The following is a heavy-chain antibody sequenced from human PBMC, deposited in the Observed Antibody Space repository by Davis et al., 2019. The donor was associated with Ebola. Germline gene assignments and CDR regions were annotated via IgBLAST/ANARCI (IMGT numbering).Heavy chain of an antibody. CDR3: VRDYLFALDI. Sequence: PGGPLRPSCAASGFTFSSYTMNWVRQAPRKGLEWVSYIGTRGDPTVYADSVKGRFTVSRDDANNSLSLLMNSLRDEDTAIYYCVRDYLFALDIWGQGTMVTVSS. CDR2: IGTRGDPT. CDR1: GFTFSSYT. J-gene: IGHJ3*02. V-gene: IGHV3-48*02.